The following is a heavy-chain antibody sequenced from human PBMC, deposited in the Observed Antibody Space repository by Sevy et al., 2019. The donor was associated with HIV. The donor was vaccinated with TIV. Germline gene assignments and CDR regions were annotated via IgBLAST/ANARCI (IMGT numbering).Heavy chain of an antibody. V-gene: IGHV4-39*01. CDR3: ARQKVRSAYYYDTSGRQGKADFDS. J-gene: IGHJ4*02. CDR1: GGSIGSNSFY. Sequence: SETLSLTCTVSGGSIGSNSFYWGWIRQPPGEELEWIGTCSYCWSTHHKPAPRGGVTITVDASKKQFSLKLSSVTAADTAVYYCARQKVRSAYYYDTSGRQGKADFDSWGQGTLVTVSS. D-gene: IGHD3-22*01. CDR2: CSYCWST.